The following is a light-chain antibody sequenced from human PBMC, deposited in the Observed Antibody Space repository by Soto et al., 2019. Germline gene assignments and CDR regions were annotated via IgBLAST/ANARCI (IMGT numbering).Light chain of an antibody. CDR3: SSYTSDNRDYV. J-gene: IGLJ1*01. CDR2: EVS. CDR1: SSDVGAYTS. V-gene: IGLV2-14*01. Sequence: LTHPAALSWSAGQSISISCTGTSSDVGAYTSVSWYQQHPAKAPKLIIYEVSTRPPGISTRFSGSKSASTASLTISGLQAEDEAHYYCSSYTSDNRDYVFATATKV.